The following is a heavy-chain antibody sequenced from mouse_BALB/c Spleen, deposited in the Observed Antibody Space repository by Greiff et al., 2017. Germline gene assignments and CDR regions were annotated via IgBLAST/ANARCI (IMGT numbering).Heavy chain of an antibody. Sequence: EVKLQESGPGLVKPSQSLSLTCSVTGYSITSGYYWNWIRQFPGNKLEWMGYISYDGSNNYNPSLKNRISITRDTSKNQFFLKLNSVTTEDTATYYCARDPITTVVSAPGYFDVWGAGTTVTVSS. CDR2: ISYDGSN. V-gene: IGHV3-6*02. CDR1: GYSITSGYY. D-gene: IGHD1-1*01. CDR3: ARDPITTVVSAPGYFDV. J-gene: IGHJ1*01.